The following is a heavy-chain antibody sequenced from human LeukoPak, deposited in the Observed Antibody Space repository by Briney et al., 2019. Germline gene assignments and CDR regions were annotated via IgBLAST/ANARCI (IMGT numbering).Heavy chain of an antibody. J-gene: IGHJ6*04. CDR2: ISAYNGNT. Sequence: ASVKVSCKASGYTFTSYGISWVRQAPGQGLEWMGWISAYNGNTNYAQKLQGRVTMTTDTSTSTAYMELRSLRSDDTAVYYCARDTDYDILTGYYNVVDFYGMDVWGKGITVTVSS. V-gene: IGHV1-18*04. CDR1: GYTFTSYG. D-gene: IGHD3-9*01. CDR3: ARDTDYDILTGYYNVVDFYGMDV.